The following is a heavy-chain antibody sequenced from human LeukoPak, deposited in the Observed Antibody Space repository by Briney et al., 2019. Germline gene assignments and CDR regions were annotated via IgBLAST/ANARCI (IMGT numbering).Heavy chain of an antibody. Sequence: GGSLRLSCAASGFTFSNYAMIWVRQTPGKGLEWVSAIRGSGGGTYYADSVKGRFTISRDNSKNTLYLQMNSLRAEDTAVYYCANIGRGFYITMIVENDAFDIWGQGTMVTVSS. V-gene: IGHV3-23*01. CDR2: IRGSGGGT. CDR1: GFTFSNYA. J-gene: IGHJ3*02. D-gene: IGHD3-22*01. CDR3: ANIGRGFYITMIVENDAFDI.